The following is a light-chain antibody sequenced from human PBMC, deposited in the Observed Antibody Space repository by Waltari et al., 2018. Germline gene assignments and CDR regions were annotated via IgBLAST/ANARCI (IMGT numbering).Light chain of an antibody. CDR2: RNN. CDR1: HANLRSNY. J-gene: IGLJ1*01. V-gene: IGLV1-47*01. Sequence: QSVLTPPPSASGTPGQRVSISCSGSHANLRSNYLYWYQQFPGIAPQLLISRNNQRPSGVPDRFSGSKFGTSASLAISGLRSEDEAVYYCASWDDSHYVFGTGTKVTVL. CDR3: ASWDDSHYV.